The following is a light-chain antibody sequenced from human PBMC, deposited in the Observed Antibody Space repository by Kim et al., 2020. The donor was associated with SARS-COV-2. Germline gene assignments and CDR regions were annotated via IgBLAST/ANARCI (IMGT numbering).Light chain of an antibody. CDR3: QAWDTRTSLV. CDR2: QDT. J-gene: IGLJ2*01. Sequence: SYELTQPPSVSVSPGQTVTMTCTGDKLREKYICWYQQKSGRSPVLIVYQDTKRPSGIPERISGSKSGNTASLTITGTQAVDEADYYCQAWDTRTSLVFGG. CDR1: KLREKY. V-gene: IGLV3-1*01.